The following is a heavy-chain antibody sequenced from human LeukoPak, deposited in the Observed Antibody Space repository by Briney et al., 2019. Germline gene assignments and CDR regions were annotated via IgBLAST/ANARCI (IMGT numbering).Heavy chain of an antibody. D-gene: IGHD1-7*01. V-gene: IGHV3-7*01. J-gene: IGHJ4*02. Sequence: GGSLRLSCAASGFTFSSYWMSWVRQAPGKGLEWVANIKEDGSEKNYVDSVKGRFTISRDNAKNSLYLQMNSLRAGDTAVYYCARGAYNWNYRDWGQGTLVTVSS. CDR3: ARGAYNWNYRD. CDR2: IKEDGSEK. CDR1: GFTFSSYW.